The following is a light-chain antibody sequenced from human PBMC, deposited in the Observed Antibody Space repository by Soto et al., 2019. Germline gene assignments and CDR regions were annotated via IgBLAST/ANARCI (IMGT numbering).Light chain of an antibody. J-gene: IGKJ1*01. CDR2: GAS. CDR3: QHYVTSLTT. Sequence: EIVLTQSPVTLSLSPGERATLSCGASQTVTSNYLAWYQQKPGQAPRLLIFGASIRVTGIPDRFIGSGSGTDFTLTISTLEPEDFAVYYCQHYVTSLTTFGQGTKVDIK. V-gene: IGKV3-20*01. CDR1: QTVTSNY.